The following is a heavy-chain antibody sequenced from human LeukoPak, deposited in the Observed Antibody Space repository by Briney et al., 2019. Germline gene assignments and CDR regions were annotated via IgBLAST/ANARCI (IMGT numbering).Heavy chain of an antibody. J-gene: IGHJ4*02. CDR3: ARELYTYYNWNDVSPID. V-gene: IGHV4-61*02. D-gene: IGHD1-1*01. CDR2: IYTSGST. Sequence: SETLSLTCTVSGGSISSGSYYWSWIRQPAGKGPEWIGRIYTSGSTNYNPSLKSRVTISVDTSKNQFSLKLSSVTAADTAVYYCARELYTYYNWNDVSPIDWGQGTLVTVSS. CDR1: GGSISSGSYY.